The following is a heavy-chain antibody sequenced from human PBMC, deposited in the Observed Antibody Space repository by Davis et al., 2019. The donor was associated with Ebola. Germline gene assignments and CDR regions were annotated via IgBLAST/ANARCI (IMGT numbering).Heavy chain of an antibody. V-gene: IGHV3-23*01. D-gene: IGHD2-15*01. CDR2: IGGSGDTA. J-gene: IGHJ4*02. CDR3: ARGQCIGGSCLFDY. CDR1: GFRFSSYV. Sequence: GGSLRLSCVASGFRFSSYVMGWVRQAPGKGLEWVSRIGGSGDTADYGDSVRGRFTISRDNSKNTLYLQMISLRAEDTATYYCARGQCIGGSCLFDYWGQGTLVTVSS.